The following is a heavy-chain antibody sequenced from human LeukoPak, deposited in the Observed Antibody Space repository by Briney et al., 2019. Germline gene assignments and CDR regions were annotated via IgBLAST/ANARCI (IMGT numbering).Heavy chain of an antibody. J-gene: IGHJ6*02. Sequence: GGSLRLSCAASGLTFSAYWMNWVRQGPGKGLEWVAHIKTDGSQTDYVDSVKGRFTISRDNAKNSLYLQMNSLRPEDTAVYYCERETQWRLDVWGQGTTVTVSS. D-gene: IGHD6-19*01. CDR1: GLTFSAYW. CDR3: ERETQWRLDV. V-gene: IGHV3-7*01. CDR2: IKTDGSQT.